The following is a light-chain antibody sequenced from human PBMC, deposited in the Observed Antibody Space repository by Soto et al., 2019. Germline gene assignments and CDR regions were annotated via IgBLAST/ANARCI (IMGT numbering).Light chain of an antibody. J-gene: IGKJ4*01. CDR3: QQYNTYPLT. CDR1: QPISFC. Sequence: DIQMTQSPSTLSQSVGARVTSTGRASQPISFCLAWYQQKPGKAPKLLIYKASNLEGGVPSRFSGSGSGTEFNITISSLQPDDFATYYCQQYNTYPLTFGGGTTVEIK. V-gene: IGKV1-5*03. CDR2: KAS.